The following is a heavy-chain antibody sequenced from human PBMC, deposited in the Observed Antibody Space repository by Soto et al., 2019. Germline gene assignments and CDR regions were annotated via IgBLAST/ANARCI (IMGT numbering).Heavy chain of an antibody. V-gene: IGHV1-18*04. Sequence: ASVKVSCKACGYTFTSYGISWVRQAPGQGLEWMGWISAYNGNTNYAQKLQGRVTMTTDTSTSTAYMELRSLRSDDTAVYYCARDPYSSSWLYYYYYGMDVWGQGTTVTVSS. CDR3: ARDPYSSSWLYYYYYGMDV. D-gene: IGHD6-13*01. CDR2: ISAYNGNT. CDR1: GYTFTSYG. J-gene: IGHJ6*02.